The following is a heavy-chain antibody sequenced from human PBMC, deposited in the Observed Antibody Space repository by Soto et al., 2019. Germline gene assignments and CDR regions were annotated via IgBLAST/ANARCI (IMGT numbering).Heavy chain of an antibody. V-gene: IGHV3-48*03. D-gene: IGHD6-19*01. Sequence: TGGSLRLSCAASGFTFSSYEMNWVRQAPGKGLEWVSYVTSSGSSTYYTASVKGRFTISRDNAKNSLYLQMNSLRAEDTAVYYCARGRQWLADYWGQGTLVTVSS. J-gene: IGHJ4*02. CDR2: VTSSGSST. CDR1: GFTFSSYE. CDR3: ARGRQWLADY.